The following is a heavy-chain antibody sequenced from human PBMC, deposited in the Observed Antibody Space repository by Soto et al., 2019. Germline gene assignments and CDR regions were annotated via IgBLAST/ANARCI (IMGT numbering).Heavy chain of an antibody. V-gene: IGHV1-3*01. CDR3: ARGIATGHLDP. CDR1: GYTFTRYT. J-gene: IGHJ5*02. CDR2: INPDNGNT. Sequence: ASVKVSCKASGYTFTRYTMNWVRQAPGQRLEWMGWINPDNGNTKSSQKFQDRVIITRDTSASTAYMDLSSLRSEDTAVYYCARGIATGHLDPWGQGTLVTVSS. D-gene: IGHD2-15*01.